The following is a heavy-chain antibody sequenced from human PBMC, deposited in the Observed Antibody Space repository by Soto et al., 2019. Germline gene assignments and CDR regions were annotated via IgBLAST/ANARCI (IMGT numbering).Heavy chain of an antibody. CDR3: ARDAEPPGYSGYDLNYYYYMDV. CDR1: GGTFSSYT. J-gene: IGHJ6*03. Sequence: ASVKVSCKASGGTFSSYTISWVRQAPGQGLEWMGRIIPILGIANYEQKFQGRVTITADKSTSTAYMELSSLRSEDTAVDYCARDAEPPGYSGYDLNYYYYMDVWGKGTTVTVSS. D-gene: IGHD5-12*01. CDR2: IIPILGIA. V-gene: IGHV1-69*04.